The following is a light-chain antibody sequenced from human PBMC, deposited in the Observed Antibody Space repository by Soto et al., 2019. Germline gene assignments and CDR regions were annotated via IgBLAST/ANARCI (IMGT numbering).Light chain of an antibody. Sequence: ENVLTQSPATLSLSPGERATLSCRASQSTSRCLGWYQQKPGQAPRLLIYDVSNRASGIPARFSASGSGTDFTLTISSLEPGDFAVYYCQQYGSSPWTFGQGTKVDI. CDR2: DVS. CDR1: QSTSRC. J-gene: IGKJ1*01. CDR3: QQYGSSPWT. V-gene: IGKV3-11*01.